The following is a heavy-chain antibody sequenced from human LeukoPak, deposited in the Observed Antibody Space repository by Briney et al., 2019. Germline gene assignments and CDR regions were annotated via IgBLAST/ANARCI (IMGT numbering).Heavy chain of an antibody. Sequence: GGSLRLSCAASGFTFSNYAMSWVRQAPGKGLEWVSGISGSGRGGDTYYADSVKGRFTISRDNSKNTLYLQMNSLRPDDTAVYYCALLELQEHNWFDPWGQGTLVTVSS. CDR1: GFTFSNYA. D-gene: IGHD1-7*01. CDR3: ALLELQEHNWFDP. CDR2: ISGSGRGGDT. J-gene: IGHJ5*02. V-gene: IGHV3-23*01.